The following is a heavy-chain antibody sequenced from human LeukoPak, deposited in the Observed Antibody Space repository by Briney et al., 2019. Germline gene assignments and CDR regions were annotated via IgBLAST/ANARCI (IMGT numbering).Heavy chain of an antibody. CDR3: AKDLGLLWFGGFDY. D-gene: IGHD3-10*01. CDR1: GFTFSIYS. V-gene: IGHV3-30*04. J-gene: IGHJ4*02. Sequence: PGRSLRLSCATSGFTFSIYSLHWVRQAPGKGLEWVAAIAYVGSNEYYADSVKGRFTISRDNSKNTLYLQMNSLRPEDTAVYYCAKDLGLLWFGGFDYWGQGTLVTVSS. CDR2: IAYVGSNE.